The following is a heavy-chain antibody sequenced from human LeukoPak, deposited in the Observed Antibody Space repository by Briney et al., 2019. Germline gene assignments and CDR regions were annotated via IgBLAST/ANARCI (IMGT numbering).Heavy chain of an antibody. V-gene: IGHV5-51*01. D-gene: IGHD2-21*01. J-gene: IGHJ3*02. CDR3: ARPSDCGGDCYGAFDI. CDR1: GYSFTSYW. CDR2: IYPGDSDT. Sequence: GESLKIYCKGSGYSFTSYWIGWVRQMPGKGLEWMGIIYPGDSDTRYSPSFQGQVTISADKSISTAYLQWSSLKASDTAMYYCARPSDCGGDCYGAFDIWGQGTMVTVSS.